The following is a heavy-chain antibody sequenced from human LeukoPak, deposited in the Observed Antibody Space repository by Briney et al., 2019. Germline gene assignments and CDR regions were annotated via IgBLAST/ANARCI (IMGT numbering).Heavy chain of an antibody. V-gene: IGHV3-74*01. CDR3: ARSWKNSYGYFDY. D-gene: IGHD5-18*01. CDR2: INTDGSST. J-gene: IGHJ4*02. Sequence: GGSLRLSCAASGFTFSSFWMHWVRRAPGKGLVWVSRINTDGSSTSYADSVKGRFTVSRDNAKNTLYLQMNNLRAEDTAVYYCARSWKNSYGYFDYWGQGTLVTVSS. CDR1: GFTFSSFW.